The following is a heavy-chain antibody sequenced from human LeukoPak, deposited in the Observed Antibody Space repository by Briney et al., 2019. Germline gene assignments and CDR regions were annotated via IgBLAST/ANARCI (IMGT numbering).Heavy chain of an antibody. D-gene: IGHD1-26*01. Sequence: SETLSLTCTVSGGSISSHYWSWIRQPPGKGLEWIGYIYYSGSTNYNPSLKSRVTISVDTSKNQFSLKLSSVTAADAAVYYCAREKWAPHLHFDYWGQGTLVTVSS. J-gene: IGHJ4*02. CDR1: GGSISSHY. CDR3: AREKWAPHLHFDY. CDR2: IYYSGST. V-gene: IGHV4-59*11.